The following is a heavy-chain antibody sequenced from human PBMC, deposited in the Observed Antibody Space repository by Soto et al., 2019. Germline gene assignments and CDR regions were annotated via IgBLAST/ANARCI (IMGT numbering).Heavy chain of an antibody. CDR2: INAGNGNT. CDR3: ARDREAYCGGDCSVNFDY. Sequence: ASVKVSCKASGYTFTSYAMHWVRQAPGQRLEWMGWINAGNGNTKYSQKFQGRVTITRDTSASTAYTELSSLRSEDTAVYYCARDREAYCGGDCSVNFDYWGQGTLVTVSS. V-gene: IGHV1-3*01. J-gene: IGHJ4*02. D-gene: IGHD2-21*02. CDR1: GYTFTSYA.